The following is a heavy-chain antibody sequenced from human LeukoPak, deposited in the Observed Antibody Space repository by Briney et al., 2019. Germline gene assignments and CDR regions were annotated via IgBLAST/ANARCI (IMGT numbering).Heavy chain of an antibody. CDR1: GFTYSSYA. J-gene: IGHJ6*02. D-gene: IGHD5-18*01. Sequence: PGGSLRLSCAASGFTYSSYAMSWVRQAPGKGLEWVSSISGSGSRTYYTDSVKGRFTISSDKSRNTLYLQMNTLRDEDAAVYYCAREIGDRYGPRSGLDVWGQGTTVTVSS. V-gene: IGHV3-23*01. CDR2: ISGSGSRT. CDR3: AREIGDRYGPRSGLDV.